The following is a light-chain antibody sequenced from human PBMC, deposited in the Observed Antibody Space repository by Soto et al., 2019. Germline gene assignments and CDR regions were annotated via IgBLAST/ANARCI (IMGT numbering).Light chain of an antibody. V-gene: IGKV3-15*01. Sequence: EIVMTQSPATLFVSPGERATLSCRASQTVSTKVAWHQLKPGQALRLAVYGASTSATDVPATFSGGGSATDFSLTIGSLQSEDFAVYYGQQYTNGAPAFGQGTTVE. J-gene: IGKJ1*01. CDR2: GAS. CDR1: QTVSTK. CDR3: QQYTNGAPA.